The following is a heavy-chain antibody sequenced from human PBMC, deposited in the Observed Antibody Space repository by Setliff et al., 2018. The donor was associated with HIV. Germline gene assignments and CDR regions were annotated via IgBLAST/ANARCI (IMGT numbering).Heavy chain of an antibody. J-gene: IGHJ4*02. D-gene: IGHD3-3*01. CDR2: ISGSGVST. CDR1: GFTFSSYA. V-gene: IGHV3-23*01. CDR3: ATSVKDVKVFGVVTQIFDK. Sequence: PGGSLRLSCVASGFTFSSYAMCWVRQAPGKGLEWVSSISGSGVSTNYGKSVKGRFTISRDNSKNTLYLQMDSLRAEDTAVYYCATSVKDVKVFGVVTQIFDKWGQGTLVTVSS.